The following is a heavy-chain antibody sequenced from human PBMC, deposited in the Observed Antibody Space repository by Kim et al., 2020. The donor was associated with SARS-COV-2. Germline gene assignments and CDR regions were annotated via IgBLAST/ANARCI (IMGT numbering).Heavy chain of an antibody. V-gene: IGHV3-30*18. Sequence: GGSLRLSCAASGFTFSSYGMHWVRQAPGKGLEWVAVISYDGSNKYYADSVKGRFTISRDNSKNTLYLQMNSLRAEDTAVYYCAKGSVELPLDYWGQGTLVTVSS. CDR2: ISYDGSNK. D-gene: IGHD1-7*01. CDR3: AKGSVELPLDY. J-gene: IGHJ4*02. CDR1: GFTFSSYG.